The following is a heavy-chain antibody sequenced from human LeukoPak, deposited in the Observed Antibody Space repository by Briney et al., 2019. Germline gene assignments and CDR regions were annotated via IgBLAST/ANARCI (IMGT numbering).Heavy chain of an antibody. CDR3: ANGDGYNFPLDY. Sequence: GASVKVSCKASGGTFISYAISWVRQAPGQGLEWMGGIIPIFGTANYAQKFQGRVTITADKSTSTAYMELSSLRSEDTAVYYCANGDGYNFPLDYWGQGTLVTVSS. J-gene: IGHJ4*02. D-gene: IGHD5-24*01. CDR2: IIPIFGTA. V-gene: IGHV1-69*06. CDR1: GGTFISYA.